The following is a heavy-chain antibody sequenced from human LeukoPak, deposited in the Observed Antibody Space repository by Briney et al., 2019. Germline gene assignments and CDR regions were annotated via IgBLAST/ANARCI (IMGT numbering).Heavy chain of an antibody. CDR2: ISSSSSYI. CDR3: ARVFSSSWYVLYYFDY. D-gene: IGHD6-13*01. J-gene: IGHJ4*02. CDR1: GFTFSSYS. Sequence: GGSLRLSGVVSGFTFSSYSMSWVRQAPGKGLEWVSSISSSSSYIYYADSVKGRFTISRDDAKNSLYLQMNSLRAEDTAVYFCARVFSSSWYVLYYFDYWGQGSLVTVSS. V-gene: IGHV3-21*06.